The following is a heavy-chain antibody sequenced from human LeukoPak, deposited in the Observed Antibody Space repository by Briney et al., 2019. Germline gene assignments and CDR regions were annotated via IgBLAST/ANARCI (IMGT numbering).Heavy chain of an antibody. D-gene: IGHD1-26*01. J-gene: IGHJ4*02. CDR2: IYYSGST. V-gene: IGHV4-30-4*01. CDR3: ARAPVYSGTFFDY. Sequence: PSQTLSLTCTVSGGSISSGDYYWSWIRQPPGKGLEWIAYIYYSGSTYYNPSLKSRVTISLDTSKNQFSLKLSSVTAADTAVYCCARAPVYSGTFFDYWGQGTLVTVSS. CDR1: GGSISSGDYY.